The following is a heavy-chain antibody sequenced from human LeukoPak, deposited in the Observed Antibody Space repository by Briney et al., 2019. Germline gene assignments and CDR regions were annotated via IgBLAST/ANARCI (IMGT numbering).Heavy chain of an antibody. CDR3: ARLGTAMDPYYFDY. V-gene: IGHV4-39*01. CDR2: IYYSGST. Sequence: SETLSLTCTVSGGSISSSSYYWGWIRQPPGKGLEWIGSIYYSGSTCYNPSLKSRVTISVDTSKNQFSLKLSSVTAADTAVYYCARLGTAMDPYYFDYWGQGTLVTVSS. CDR1: GGSISSSSYY. D-gene: IGHD2-21*02. J-gene: IGHJ4*02.